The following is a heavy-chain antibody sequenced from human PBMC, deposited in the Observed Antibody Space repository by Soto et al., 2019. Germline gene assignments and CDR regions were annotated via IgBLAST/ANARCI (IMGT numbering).Heavy chain of an antibody. CDR1: GFPFSTYG. Sequence: QVQLVESGGGVVQPGTSLRLSCAVSGFPFSTYGFHWVRQPPGKGLEWVAVIVSDGSAKYHADFVEGRFTISRDNSKDTLYLQMNSLRAEDTAVYYCARDDAFGNENGFDIWGQGTMVTVSS. D-gene: IGHD1-1*01. J-gene: IGHJ3*02. V-gene: IGHV3-33*01. CDR2: IVSDGSAK. CDR3: ARDDAFGNENGFDI.